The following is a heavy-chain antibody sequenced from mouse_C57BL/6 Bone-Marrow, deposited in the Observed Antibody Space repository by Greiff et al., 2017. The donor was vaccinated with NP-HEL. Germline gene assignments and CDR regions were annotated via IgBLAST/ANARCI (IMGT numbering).Heavy chain of an antibody. CDR3: ARRATTVVENYFDY. J-gene: IGHJ2*01. CDR2: ISSGSSTI. D-gene: IGHD1-1*01. V-gene: IGHV5-17*01. CDR1: GFTFSDYG. Sequence: EVQRVESGGGLVKPGGSLKLSCAASGFTFSDYGMHWVRQAPEKGLEWVAYISSGSSTIYYADTVKGRFTISRDNAKNTLFLQMTSLRSEDTAMYYCARRATTVVENYFDYWGQGTTLTVSS.